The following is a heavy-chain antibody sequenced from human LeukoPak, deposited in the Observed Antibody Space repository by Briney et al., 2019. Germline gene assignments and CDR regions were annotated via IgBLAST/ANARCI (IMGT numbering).Heavy chain of an antibody. CDR3: ARHDQEMATITVFVY. D-gene: IGHD5-24*01. Sequence: GRSLRLSCTASGFTFSSYGMHWVRQAPGKGLEWVAGISYDVSNKDYADSVKGRFAISRDNSKNTLYLQMNSLRAEDTAVYYCARHDQEMATITVFVYWSQGTLVTVSS. V-gene: IGHV3-30*03. J-gene: IGHJ4*02. CDR1: GFTFSSYG. CDR2: ISYDVSNK.